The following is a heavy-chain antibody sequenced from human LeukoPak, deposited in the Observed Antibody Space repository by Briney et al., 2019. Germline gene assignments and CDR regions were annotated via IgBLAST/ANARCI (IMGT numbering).Heavy chain of an antibody. J-gene: IGHJ4*02. V-gene: IGHV6-1*01. Sequence: PSQTLSLTCAISGDSVSSNSAAWNWIRQSPSRGLEWLGRTYYRSKWYNDYAVSVKSRITINPDTSKNQFSLQLNSVTPEDTAVYYCARDHYDILTGYLVPFDYWGQGTLVTVSS. CDR3: ARDHYDILTGYLVPFDY. CDR1: GDSVSSNSAA. CDR2: TYYRSKWYN. D-gene: IGHD3-9*01.